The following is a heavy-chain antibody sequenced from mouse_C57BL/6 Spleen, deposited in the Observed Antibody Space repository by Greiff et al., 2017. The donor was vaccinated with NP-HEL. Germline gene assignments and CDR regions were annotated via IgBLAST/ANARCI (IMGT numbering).Heavy chain of an antibody. CDR3: ARVGGVLCDY. Sequence: VQLQQSGPELVKPGASVKISCKASGYTFTDYYMNWVKQSHGKSLEWIGDINPNNGGTSYNQKFKGKATLTVDKSSSTAYMELRSLTSEDSAVYYCARVGGVLCDYWGQGTTLTVSS. V-gene: IGHV1-26*01. CDR2: INPNNGGT. J-gene: IGHJ2*01. CDR1: GYTFTDYY. D-gene: IGHD6-1*01.